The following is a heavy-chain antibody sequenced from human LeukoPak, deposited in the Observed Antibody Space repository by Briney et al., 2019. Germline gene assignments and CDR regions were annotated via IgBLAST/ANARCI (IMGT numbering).Heavy chain of an antibody. CDR1: GYTFTIYG. CDR3: ARDPGYSSSWWDGGYFDY. CDR2: IGAYNGNT. Sequence: GASVKVSCKASGYTFTIYGISWVRQAPGQGLEWMGWIGAYNGNTNYAQKLQGRVTMTTDTSTSTAYMELRSLRSDDTAVYYCARDPGYSSSWWDGGYFDYWGQGTLVTVSS. D-gene: IGHD6-13*01. V-gene: IGHV1-18*01. J-gene: IGHJ4*02.